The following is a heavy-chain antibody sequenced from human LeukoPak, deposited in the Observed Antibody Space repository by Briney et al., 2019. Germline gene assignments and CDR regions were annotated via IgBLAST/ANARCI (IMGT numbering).Heavy chain of an antibody. CDR3: AKVGRDGYNWFDY. CDR2: ISWNSGSI. CDR1: GFTFDDYA. Sequence: GGSLRLSCAAPGFTFDDYAMHWVRQAPGKGLEWVSGISWNSGSIGYADSVKGRFTISRDNAKNSLYLQMNSLRAEDTALYYCAKVGRDGYNWFDYWGQGTLVTVSS. D-gene: IGHD5-24*01. V-gene: IGHV3-9*01. J-gene: IGHJ4*02.